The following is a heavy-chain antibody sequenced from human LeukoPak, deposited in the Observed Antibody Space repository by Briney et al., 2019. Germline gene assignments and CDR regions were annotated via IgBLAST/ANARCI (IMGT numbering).Heavy chain of an antibody. D-gene: IGHD2-2*01. Sequence: ASVMVSCKASGYTFTSYGISWVRQAPGQGLEWMGWISAYNGNTNYAQKLQGRVTMTTDTSTSTAYMELRSLRSDDTAVYYCARGLYCSSTSCYDFDYWGQGTLVTVSS. CDR3: ARGLYCSSTSCYDFDY. CDR2: ISAYNGNT. V-gene: IGHV1-18*01. J-gene: IGHJ4*02. CDR1: GYTFTSYG.